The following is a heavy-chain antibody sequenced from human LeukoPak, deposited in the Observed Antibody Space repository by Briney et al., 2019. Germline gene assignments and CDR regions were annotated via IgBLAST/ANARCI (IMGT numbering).Heavy chain of an antibody. Sequence: GGSLRLSCAASGVTFSSYAMYWVRQAPGKGLDWVAVISYDGSNKYYADSVKGRFTISRDNSKNTLYLQMNSLRAEDTAMYFCATGYSAWSFGHWGQGTLVTVSS. D-gene: IGHD6-19*01. CDR2: ISYDGSNK. CDR3: ATGYSAWSFGH. V-gene: IGHV3-30-3*01. CDR1: GVTFSSYA. J-gene: IGHJ4*02.